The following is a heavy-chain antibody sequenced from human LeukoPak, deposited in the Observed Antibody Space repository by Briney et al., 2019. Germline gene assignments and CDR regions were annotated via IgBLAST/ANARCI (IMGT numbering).Heavy chain of an antibody. CDR1: GFAFSNHA. CDR2: IKSKADGETI. V-gene: IGHV3-15*01. J-gene: IGHJ4*02. D-gene: IGHD1-20*01. CDR3: STLTSRGLSDS. Sequence: GESLRLSCTASGFAFSNHAMSWVRQAPGKGLEWVGRIKSKADGETIDYAAPVKGRFTFSRDDSKNMLYLQMNSLKSEDTAVYYCSTLTSRGLSDSWGQGTLVTVSS.